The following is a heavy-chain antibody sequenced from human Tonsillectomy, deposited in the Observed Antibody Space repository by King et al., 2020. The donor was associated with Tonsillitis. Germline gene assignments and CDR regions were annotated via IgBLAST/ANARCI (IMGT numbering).Heavy chain of an antibody. D-gene: IGHD7-27*01. CDR2: IGPSGRRL. CDR1: GFTLSRYS. Sequence: VQLVESGGGLVQPGGSLRLSCAASGFTLSRYSMNWVRQAPGKGLEWGSSIGPSGRRLYYADSVKGRFTISRDNGKNSLYLQMNSLRAGDTALYYCARDLGIDTYWDWYFDLWGRGTLVTVSS. J-gene: IGHJ2*01. CDR3: ARDLGIDTYWDWYFDL. V-gene: IGHV3-48*01.